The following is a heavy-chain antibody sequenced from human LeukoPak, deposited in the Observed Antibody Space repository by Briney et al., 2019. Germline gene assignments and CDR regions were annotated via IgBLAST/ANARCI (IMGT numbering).Heavy chain of an antibody. CDR1: GGSISSYY. D-gene: IGHD5-24*01. CDR3: ASTPPIYRAGYYYYYMDV. J-gene: IGHJ6*03. V-gene: IGHV4-59*01. Sequence: SETLSLTCTVSGGSISSYYWSWIRQPPGKGLEWIGYIYYSGSTNYNPSLKSRVTISVDTSKNQFSLKLSSVTAADTAVYYCASTPPIYRAGYYYYYMDVWGKGTTVTISS. CDR2: IYYSGST.